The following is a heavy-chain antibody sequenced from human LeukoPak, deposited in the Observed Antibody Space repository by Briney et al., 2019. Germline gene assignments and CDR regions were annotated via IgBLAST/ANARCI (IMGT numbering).Heavy chain of an antibody. CDR3: ARMAPHYDILTGYYFNASGRWRFGP. CDR1: GYTFTSYY. Sequence: ASVKVSCKASGYTFTSYYMHWVRQAPGQGLEWMGIINPSGGSTSYAQKFQGRVTMTRDTSTSTVYMELSSLRSEDTAVYYCARMAPHYDILTGYYFNASGRWRFGPWGQGTLVTVSS. J-gene: IGHJ5*02. CDR2: INPSGGST. D-gene: IGHD3-9*01. V-gene: IGHV1-46*01.